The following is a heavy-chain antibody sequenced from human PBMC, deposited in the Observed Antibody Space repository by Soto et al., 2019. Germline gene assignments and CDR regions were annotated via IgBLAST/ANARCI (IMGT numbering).Heavy chain of an antibody. CDR1: GYIFTNFY. CDR3: TRGHASGDY. CDR2: CNPNGGST. V-gene: IGHV1-46*03. J-gene: IGHJ4*02. Sequence: QVQLVQPGAEVKKPGASVKFSCKASGYIFTNFYIHWVREAPGQGHEWIGICNPNGGSTNYAQNFQGRVTMTRDTSTITVYMDLSSLRSEDTAVYYCTRGHASGDYWCQGTLITVSS.